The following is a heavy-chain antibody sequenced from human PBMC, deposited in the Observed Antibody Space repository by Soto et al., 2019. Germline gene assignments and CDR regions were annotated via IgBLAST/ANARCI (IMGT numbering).Heavy chain of an antibody. D-gene: IGHD6-13*01. CDR3: ARLQQQLDGDVY. Sequence: SVKVSCKASGGTFSSYAISWVRQAPGQGLEWMGGIIPIFGTANYAQKFQGRVTITADESTSTAYMELSSLRSEDTAVYYCARLQQQLDGDVYWGQGTLVTVSS. J-gene: IGHJ4*02. CDR1: GGTFSSYA. V-gene: IGHV1-69*13. CDR2: IIPIFGTA.